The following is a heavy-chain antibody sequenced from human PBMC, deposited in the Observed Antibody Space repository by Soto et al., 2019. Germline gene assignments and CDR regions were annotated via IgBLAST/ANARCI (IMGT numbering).Heavy chain of an antibody. Sequence: SETLSLTCTVSGGSISSYYWSWIRQPPGKGLEWIGYIYYSGSTNYNPSLKSRVTISVDTSKNQFSLKLSSVTAADTAVYYCARDSGPDYGDYDYYYYYMDVWGKGTTVTVSS. D-gene: IGHD4-17*01. J-gene: IGHJ6*03. V-gene: IGHV4-59*01. CDR3: ARDSGPDYGDYDYYYYYMDV. CDR2: IYYSGST. CDR1: GGSISSYY.